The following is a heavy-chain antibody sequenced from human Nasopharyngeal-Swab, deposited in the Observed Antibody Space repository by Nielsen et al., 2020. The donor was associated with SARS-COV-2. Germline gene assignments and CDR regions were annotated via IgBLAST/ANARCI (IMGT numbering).Heavy chain of an antibody. Sequence: GGSLRLSCAASGFTFSSYSMNWVRQAPGKGLEWVSHISSSGGTVYYADSVKGRFTISRDNAKNSLYLQMNSLRAEDTAVYYCARPPYCSGGSCHSMGLDYWGQGTLVPVSS. CDR1: GFTFSSYS. V-gene: IGHV3-48*04. J-gene: IGHJ4*02. CDR2: ISSSGGTV. CDR3: ARPPYCSGGSCHSMGLDY. D-gene: IGHD2-15*01.